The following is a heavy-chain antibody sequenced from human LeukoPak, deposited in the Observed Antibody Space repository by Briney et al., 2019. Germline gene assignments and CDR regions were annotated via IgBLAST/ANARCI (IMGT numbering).Heavy chain of an antibody. J-gene: IGHJ5*02. Sequence: ASVKVSCRASGYTFTSYYMHWVRQAPGQGLEWMGINPGSGSTAYAQKFQGRVTMTRDTSTSTVYMELSSLTSEDTAVYYCARDGSSQHTELHNWVGLWGPGTLVTVSS. D-gene: IGHD1-26*01. CDR3: ARDGSSQHTELHNWVGL. CDR2: NPGSGST. CDR1: GYTFTSYY. V-gene: IGHV1-46*01.